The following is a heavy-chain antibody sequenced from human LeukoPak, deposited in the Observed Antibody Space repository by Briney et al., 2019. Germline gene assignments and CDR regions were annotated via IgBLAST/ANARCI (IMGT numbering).Heavy chain of an antibody. J-gene: IGHJ4*02. D-gene: IGHD4-17*01. CDR2: ISGDGTRT. CDR3: AKVPDYGDFIFDY. Sequence: GGSPRLSCAAPGSTFEDSPMPWVRQAPGQGLHCASLISGDGTRTYYADSVKGRFTISRDNSKNSLYLQMNSPRTADTALYYCAKVPDYGDFIFDYWGQGTLVTVSS. CDR1: GSTFEDSP. V-gene: IGHV3-43*02.